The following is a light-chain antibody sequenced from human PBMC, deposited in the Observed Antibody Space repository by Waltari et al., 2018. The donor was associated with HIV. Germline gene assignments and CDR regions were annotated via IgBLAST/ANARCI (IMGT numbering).Light chain of an antibody. V-gene: IGLV1-47*01. CDR2: RND. Sequence: SVLTQPPSASGTPGQRVTIPCSGSTSNTGSNYFFWYQHLPGTAPKLLIHRNDQRPSGVPDRFSASTSGTSASLAISGLRSEDEADYYCVAWDDSLRGVLFGGGTKVAVL. CDR1: TSNTGSNY. CDR3: VAWDDSLRGVL. J-gene: IGLJ2*01.